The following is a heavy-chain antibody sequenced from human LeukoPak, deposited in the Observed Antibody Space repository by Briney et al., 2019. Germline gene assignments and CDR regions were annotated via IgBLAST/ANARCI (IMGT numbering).Heavy chain of an antibody. D-gene: IGHD3-22*01. CDR2: ISGSGGTT. J-gene: IGHJ4*02. V-gene: IGHV3-23*01. CDR1: GFTFGTYA. Sequence: GGSLRLSCAASGFTFGTYAMSWVRQAPGKGLEWVSGISGSGGTTVYADSVKGRFTISRDNSKSSLFLQMNSLGAEDTAVYYCAKRDYSDSNTYSPLFDCWGQGTLVTVSS. CDR3: AKRDYSDSNTYSPLFDC.